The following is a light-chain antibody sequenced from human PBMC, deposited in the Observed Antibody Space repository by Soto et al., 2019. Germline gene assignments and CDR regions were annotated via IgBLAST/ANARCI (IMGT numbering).Light chain of an antibody. J-gene: IGLJ1*01. CDR3: SSYTSSSTEV. CDR1: SSDVGGYNY. CDR2: GVS. V-gene: IGLV2-14*01. Sequence: QSALTQPASVSGSPGQSITISCTGTSSDVGGYNYVSWYQQHPGKAPKLMIYGVSSRPSGVSNRFSGSKSGNTASLTISGLQAEDEADYYCSSYTSSSTEVFGTGTKLTVL.